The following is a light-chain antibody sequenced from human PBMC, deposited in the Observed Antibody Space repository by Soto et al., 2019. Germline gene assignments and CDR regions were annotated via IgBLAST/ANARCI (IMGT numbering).Light chain of an antibody. CDR3: AAWDDSLSGVV. Sequence: QSVLTQPPSASGTPGQRVTISCSGSSSNIGSNSVHWYQQLPGTAPKLLIYSNSQRPSGVPERISGSKSGTSASLAISGLRSEDEADYYCAAWDDSLSGVVFSGGTKLTVL. V-gene: IGLV1-47*01. J-gene: IGLJ2*01. CDR2: SNS. CDR1: SSNIGSNS.